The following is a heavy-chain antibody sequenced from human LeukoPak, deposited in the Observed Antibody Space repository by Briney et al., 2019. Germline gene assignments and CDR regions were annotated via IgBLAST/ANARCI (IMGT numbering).Heavy chain of an antibody. CDR2: IXXXSGGT. J-gene: IGHJ6*03. V-gene: IGHV1-2*02. Sequence: IXXXSGGTNYAQKFQGRVTMTRDTSISTAYMELSRLRSDDTAVYYCARDAKQQLVTYYYYYMDVWGKGTTVTVSS. D-gene: IGHD6-13*01. CDR3: ARDAKQQLVTYYYYYMDV.